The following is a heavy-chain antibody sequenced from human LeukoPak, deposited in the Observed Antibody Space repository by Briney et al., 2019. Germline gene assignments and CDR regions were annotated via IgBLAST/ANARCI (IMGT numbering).Heavy chain of an antibody. Sequence: PGRSLRLSCAASGFTFSSYAMHWVRQAPGKGLEWVAVISYDGSNKYYADSVKGRFTISRDNSKNTLYLQMNSLRAEDTAVYYCARLYSSGGENWFDPWGQGTLVTVSS. V-gene: IGHV3-30-3*01. CDR2: ISYDGSNK. CDR1: GFTFSSYA. CDR3: ARLYSSGGENWFDP. J-gene: IGHJ5*02. D-gene: IGHD6-19*01.